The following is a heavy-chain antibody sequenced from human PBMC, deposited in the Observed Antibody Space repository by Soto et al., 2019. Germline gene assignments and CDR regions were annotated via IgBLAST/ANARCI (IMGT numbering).Heavy chain of an antibody. Sequence: QAHLVQSGVEVKTPGASVKVSCQASGYTFFTYDISWVRQAPGQGLEWMGWISTYSGDTKYAQQFQGRVSMTTDTSTTTAYLELRSLRSDDTAVYYCARHHGPTTSEKWFDPWGQGTLVTVSS. J-gene: IGHJ5*02. D-gene: IGHD5-12*01. V-gene: IGHV1-18*01. CDR2: ISTYSGDT. CDR3: ARHHGPTTSEKWFDP. CDR1: GYTFFTYD.